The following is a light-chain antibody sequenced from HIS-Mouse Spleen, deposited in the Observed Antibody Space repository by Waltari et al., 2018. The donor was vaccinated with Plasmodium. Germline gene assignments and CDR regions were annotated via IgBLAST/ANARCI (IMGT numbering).Light chain of an antibody. CDR3: QTWGTGMGV. CDR1: SGHSSDA. Sequence: LVLTQSPSASASLGASVKLTCTLSSGHSSDAIAWHQQQPEKGPRYLMKLNSDGSHSKGDGIPDRFSGSSSGAERYLTISSLQSEDEADYYCQTWGTGMGVFGGGTKLTVL. J-gene: IGLJ2*01. V-gene: IGLV4-69*01. CDR2: LNSDGSH.